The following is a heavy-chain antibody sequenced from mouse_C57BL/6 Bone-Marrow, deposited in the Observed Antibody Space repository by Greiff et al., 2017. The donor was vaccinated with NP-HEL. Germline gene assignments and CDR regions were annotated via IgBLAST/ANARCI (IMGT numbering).Heavy chain of an antibody. CDR1: GFTFSDFY. D-gene: IGHD2-3*01. Sequence: EVMLVESGGGLVQSGRSLRLSCATSGFTFSDFYMEWVRQAPGKGLEWIAASRNKANDYTTEYSASVKGRFIVSRDTSQSILYLQMNALRAEDTAIYYCARDPDGYYDYLDYWGQGTTLTVSS. J-gene: IGHJ2*01. CDR3: ARDPDGYYDYLDY. V-gene: IGHV7-1*01. CDR2: SRNKANDYTT.